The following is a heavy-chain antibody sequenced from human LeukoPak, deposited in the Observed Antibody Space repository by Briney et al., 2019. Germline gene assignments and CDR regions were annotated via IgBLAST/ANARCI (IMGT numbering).Heavy chain of an antibody. Sequence: PSETLSLTCTVSGGPIISYYWSWIRQPPGKGLEWIAYTHSSGNTGYNPSLKSRVTISLDTSKNHFSLKVTSMTAADTGVYYCAREGVAALSAFDIWGQGTMVTVSS. D-gene: IGHD6-13*01. V-gene: IGHV4-59*01. CDR3: AREGVAALSAFDI. J-gene: IGHJ3*02. CDR1: GGPIISYY. CDR2: THSSGNT.